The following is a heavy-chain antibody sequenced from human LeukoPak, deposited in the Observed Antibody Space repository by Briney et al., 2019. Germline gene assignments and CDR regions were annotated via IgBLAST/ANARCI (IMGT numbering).Heavy chain of an antibody. CDR3: ARGQYYYYYYMDV. CDR2: INHSGST. J-gene: IGHJ6*03. CDR1: GGSFSGYY. Sequence: PSETLSLTCTVYGGSFSGYYWSWIRQPPGKGLEWIGEINHSGSTNYNPSLKSRVTIPVDTSKNQFSLKLSSVTAADTAVYYCARGQYYYYYYMDVWGKGTTVTVSS. V-gene: IGHV4-34*01.